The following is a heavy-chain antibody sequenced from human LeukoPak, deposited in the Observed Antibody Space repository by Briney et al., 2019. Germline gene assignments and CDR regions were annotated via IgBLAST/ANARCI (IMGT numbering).Heavy chain of an antibody. V-gene: IGHV4-34*01. CDR3: ARARVVVTPPPYYYYMDV. CDR1: GGSFSGYY. CDR2: INHSGST. J-gene: IGHJ6*03. D-gene: IGHD2-21*02. Sequence: PSETLSLTCAVYGGSFSGYYWSWIRQPPGKGLEWIGEINHSGSTNYNPSLKSRVTISVDTSKNQFSLKLSSVTAADTAVYYCARARVVVTPPPYYYYMDVWGKGTTVTVSS.